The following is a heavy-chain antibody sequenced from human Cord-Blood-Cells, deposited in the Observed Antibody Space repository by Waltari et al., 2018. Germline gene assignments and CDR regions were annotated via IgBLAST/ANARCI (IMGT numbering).Heavy chain of an antibody. V-gene: IGHV1-69*12. J-gene: IGHJ3*02. D-gene: IGHD3-10*01. CDR3: ARATPLREYAFDI. Sequence: QVQLVQSGAEVKKPGSSVKVSCKASGGTFCSYAISWVRQAAGQGLEWMGGIIPIFGTANYAQKFQGRVTITADESTSTAYMELSSLRSEDTAVYYCARATPLREYAFDIWGQGTMVTVSS. CDR1: GGTFCSYA. CDR2: IIPIFGTA.